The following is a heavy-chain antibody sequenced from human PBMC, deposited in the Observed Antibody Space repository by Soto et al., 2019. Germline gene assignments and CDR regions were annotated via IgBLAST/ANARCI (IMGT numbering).Heavy chain of an antibody. CDR3: ARDTWAADY. CDR1: GFTVSTKY. Sequence: GGSLRLSCAASGFTVSTKYMSWVRQAPGKGLEWVSVIYSGGSTFYADSVRGRFTISRDNSKNTVNLQMNSLRAEDTAVYYCARDTWAADYWGQGTLVTSPQ. V-gene: IGHV3-66*01. D-gene: IGHD3-16*01. J-gene: IGHJ4*02. CDR2: IYSGGST.